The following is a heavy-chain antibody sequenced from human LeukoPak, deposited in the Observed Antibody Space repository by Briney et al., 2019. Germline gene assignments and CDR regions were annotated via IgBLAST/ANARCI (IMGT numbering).Heavy chain of an antibody. Sequence: PGGSLRLSCAASGFTFSNAWMSWVRQAPGKGLEWVGRIKSKTDGGTTDYAAPVKGRFTISRDDSKNTLYLQMNSLKTEDTAVYYYTTDGYYYDSSGNNWYFDLWGRGTLVTVSS. CDR3: TTDGYYYDSSGNNWYFDL. J-gene: IGHJ2*01. D-gene: IGHD3-22*01. V-gene: IGHV3-15*01. CDR2: IKSKTDGGTT. CDR1: GFTFSNAW.